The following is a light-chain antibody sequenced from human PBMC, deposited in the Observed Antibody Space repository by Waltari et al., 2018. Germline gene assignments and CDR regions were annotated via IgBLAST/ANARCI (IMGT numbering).Light chain of an antibody. CDR2: GAS. CDR1: QSVSRA. CDR3: QHYVRLPAT. Sequence: DIVFPHSPGRLSPSPGDRVTLSCRASQSVSRALAWYQQKPGQAPRLLIFGASNRATGIPDRFSGSGSETDFSLTISRLEPEDFAVYYCQHYVRLPATFGRGTKVEIK. V-gene: IGKV3-20*01. J-gene: IGKJ1*01.